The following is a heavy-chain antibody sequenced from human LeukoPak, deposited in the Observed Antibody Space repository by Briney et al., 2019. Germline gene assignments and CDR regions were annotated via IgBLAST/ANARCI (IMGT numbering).Heavy chain of an antibody. D-gene: IGHD3-22*01. Sequence: GGSLRLSCAASGFAFNSYDMTWVRRAPGKGLEWVSLITTDTYYADSVRGRFTISRDNSKNTLYLQMNSLRADDTAVYYCAKAGSGHYYDYWCQGTLITVSS. V-gene: IGHV3-23*01. J-gene: IGHJ4*02. CDR1: GFAFNSYD. CDR3: AKAGSGHYYDY. CDR2: ITTDT.